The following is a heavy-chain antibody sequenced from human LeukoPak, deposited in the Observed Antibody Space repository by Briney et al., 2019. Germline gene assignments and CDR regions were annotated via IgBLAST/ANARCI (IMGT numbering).Heavy chain of an antibody. CDR2: IKYDGGEK. J-gene: IGHJ4*02. CDR3: ARDYVWGSPESDY. D-gene: IGHD3-10*02. Sequence: PGGSLRLSCVASGFTFSNYWMSWFRQAPGKGLEWVGNIKYDGGEKYYLDSVEGRFTISRDNAQNSLFLDMNSLGAEDTAVYYCARDYVWGSPESDYWGQGTLVTVSS. V-gene: IGHV3-7*01. CDR1: GFTFSNYW.